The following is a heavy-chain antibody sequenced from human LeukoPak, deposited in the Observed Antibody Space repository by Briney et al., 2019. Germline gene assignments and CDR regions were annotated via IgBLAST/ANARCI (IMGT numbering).Heavy chain of an antibody. CDR1: GFTFSSYA. V-gene: IGHV3-23*01. J-gene: IGHJ4*02. D-gene: IGHD5-18*01. CDR2: ITASGGNT. Sequence: GGSLRLSCAASGFTFSSYAMGWVRQAPGKGLEWASAITASGGNTYYADSVKGRFTISRDNSKNTLYLQVNSLRAEDTAVYYCAKGNGYSYGRYYFDYWGQGTLVTVSS. CDR3: AKGNGYSYGRYYFDY.